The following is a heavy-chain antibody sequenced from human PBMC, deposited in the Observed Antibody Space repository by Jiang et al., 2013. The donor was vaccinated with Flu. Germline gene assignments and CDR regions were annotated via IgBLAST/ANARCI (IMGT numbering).Heavy chain of an antibody. CDR3: ARGDATDV. J-gene: IGHJ6*02. CDR1: TYG. Sequence: TYGIHWMRQPLDKDLSGWDGSAVTNGNTNYAQKLQGRGTLTTDTSTGTAYLEMRGLRSDDTAVYYCARGDATDVWGQGTAVTVSS. CDR2: SAVTNGNT. D-gene: IGHD3-16*01. V-gene: IGHV1-18*04.